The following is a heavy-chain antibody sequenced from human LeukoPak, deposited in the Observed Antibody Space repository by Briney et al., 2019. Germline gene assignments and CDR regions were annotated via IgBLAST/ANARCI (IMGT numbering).Heavy chain of an antibody. D-gene: IGHD3-3*01. Sequence: GGSLRLSCAASGFTFSSYSMNWVRQAPGKGLEWVSYISSSSSTIYYADSVKGRFTISRDNAKNSLYLQMNSLRAEDTAVYYCAKAEVYYDFWSGPRGGYWGQGTLVTVSS. CDR3: AKAEVYYDFWSGPRGGY. J-gene: IGHJ4*02. V-gene: IGHV3-48*01. CDR1: GFTFSSYS. CDR2: ISSSSSTI.